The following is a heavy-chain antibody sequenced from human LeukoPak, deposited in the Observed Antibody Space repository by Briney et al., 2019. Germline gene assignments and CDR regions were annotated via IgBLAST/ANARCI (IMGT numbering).Heavy chain of an antibody. V-gene: IGHV3-23*01. D-gene: IGHD3-10*01. J-gene: IGHJ1*01. CDR3: VKGSKGGMIVPGERPKYFHH. CDR1: GFTFSDYY. Sequence: PGGSLRLSCTASGFTFSDYYMSWVRQAPGKGLEWVSGISGSGGRTYYADSVKGRFTISRDNSKNTLYLQMNSLRVDDTAVYYCVKGSKGGMIVPGERPKYFHHWGQGTLVTVSS. CDR2: ISGSGGRT.